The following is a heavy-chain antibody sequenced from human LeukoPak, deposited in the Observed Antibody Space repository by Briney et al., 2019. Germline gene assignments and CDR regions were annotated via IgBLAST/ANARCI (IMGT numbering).Heavy chain of an antibody. J-gene: IGHJ4*02. CDR2: ISWNGVRT. V-gene: IGHV3-43*01. CDR1: GFTFNDYT. D-gene: IGHD6-6*01. Sequence: GGSLRLSCAASGFTFNDYTMHWVRQAPGKGLEWVSLISWNGVRTYHADSVKGRFTISRDNSKNSLYPQMNSLRTEDTALYYCAKERGSSGYFDYWGQGTLVTVSS. CDR3: AKERGSSGYFDY.